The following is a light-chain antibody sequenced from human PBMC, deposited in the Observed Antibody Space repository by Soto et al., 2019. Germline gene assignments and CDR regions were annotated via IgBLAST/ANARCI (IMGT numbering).Light chain of an antibody. CDR3: NSYTGTSSRYV. CDR2: DVS. CDR1: SSDIGSYNY. V-gene: IGLV2-14*01. J-gene: IGLJ1*01. Sequence: QSALTQPASVSGSPGQSITISCTGTSSDIGSYNYVSWYQQYPGKAPKLMIYDVSNRPSGVSNRFSGSKSGNTASLTISGLRTEDEADYYCNSYTGTSSRYVFGTGTKHRP.